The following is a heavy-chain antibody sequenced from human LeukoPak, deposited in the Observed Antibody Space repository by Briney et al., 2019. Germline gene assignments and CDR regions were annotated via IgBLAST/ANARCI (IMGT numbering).Heavy chain of an antibody. V-gene: IGHV3-30-3*01. CDR3: ARGAFRWLQPTKLDY. Sequence: QPGGSLRLSCAASGFTFSSYAMHWVRQAPGKGLEWVAVISYDGSNKYYADSVKGRFTISRDNSKNTLYLQMNSLRAEDTAVYYCARGAFRWLQPTKLDYWGQGTLVTVSS. J-gene: IGHJ4*02. CDR2: ISYDGSNK. D-gene: IGHD5-12*01. CDR1: GFTFSSYA.